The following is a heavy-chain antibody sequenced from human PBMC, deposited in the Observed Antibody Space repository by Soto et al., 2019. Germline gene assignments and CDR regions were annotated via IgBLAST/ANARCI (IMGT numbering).Heavy chain of an antibody. CDR3: ARGYLTTVTTYYYYGMDV. J-gene: IGHJ6*02. CDR1: GGSFSGYY. D-gene: IGHD4-4*01. V-gene: IGHV4-34*01. CDR2: INHSGST. Sequence: SETLSLTCAVYGGSFSGYYWSWIRQPPGKGLEWIGEINHSGSTNYNPSLKSRVTISVDTSKNQFSLKLSPVTAADTAVYYCARGYLTTVTTYYYYGMDVWGQGTTVTVSS.